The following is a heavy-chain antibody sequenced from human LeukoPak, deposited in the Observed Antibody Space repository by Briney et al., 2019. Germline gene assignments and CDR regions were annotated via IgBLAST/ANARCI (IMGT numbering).Heavy chain of an antibody. Sequence: GESLKISCKGSGYSFTNYWIGWVRRMPGKGLEWMGIIYPGDSDTRYSPSFQGQVTISADKSISTAYLLWSSLKASDTAMYYCARHARYSGSYYSDYWGQGTLVTVSS. CDR1: GYSFTNYW. CDR2: IYPGDSDT. CDR3: ARHARYSGSYYSDY. D-gene: IGHD1-26*01. V-gene: IGHV5-51*01. J-gene: IGHJ4*02.